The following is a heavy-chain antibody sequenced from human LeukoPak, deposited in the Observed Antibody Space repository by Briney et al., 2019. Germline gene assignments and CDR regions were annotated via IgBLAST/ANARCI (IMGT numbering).Heavy chain of an antibody. D-gene: IGHD5-24*01. CDR1: GGSISSSSYY. CDR3: ARRDGSIGAKDY. J-gene: IGHJ4*02. Sequence: PSETLSLTRTVSGGSISSSSYYWGWIRQPPGKGLEWIGSIYYSGSTYYNPSLKSRVTISVDTSKNQFSLKLSSVTAADTAVYYCARRDGSIGAKDYWGQGTLVTVSS. CDR2: IYYSGST. V-gene: IGHV4-39*01.